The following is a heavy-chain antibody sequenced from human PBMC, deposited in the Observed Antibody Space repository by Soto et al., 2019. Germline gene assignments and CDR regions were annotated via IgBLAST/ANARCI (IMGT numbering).Heavy chain of an antibody. D-gene: IGHD3-16*01. J-gene: IGHJ5*02. V-gene: IGHV4-39*01. CDR3: AGLGDISSRWYNRFAA. Sequence: PSETLSLTCTVSVGSISSSGDYLGWIRQPPGKGLEWIGSTYYSGSTYYNPSLKSRVTISVDTSKNQFSLKLSSVTAADTAVYYCAGLGDISSRWYNRFAAWAQGTIVTVSS. CDR1: VGSISSSGDY. CDR2: TYYSGST.